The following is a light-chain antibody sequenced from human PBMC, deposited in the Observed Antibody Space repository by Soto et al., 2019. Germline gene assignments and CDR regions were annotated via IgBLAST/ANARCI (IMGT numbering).Light chain of an antibody. CDR3: NSYTSSGTGV. CDR1: SSDVGGYNY. CDR2: DVS. V-gene: IGLV2-14*01. J-gene: IGLJ1*01. Sequence: QSALTQPASVSGSPGQSITISCTGTSSDVGGYNYVSWYQPHPGKAPKLMIYDVSNRPSGVSNRLSGSKSGNTASLTVSGLQPEDEADYYCNSYTSSGTGVFGPGTTLTVL.